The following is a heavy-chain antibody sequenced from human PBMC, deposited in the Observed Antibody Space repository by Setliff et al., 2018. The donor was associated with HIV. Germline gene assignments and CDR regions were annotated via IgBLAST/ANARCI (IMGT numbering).Heavy chain of an antibody. J-gene: IGHJ3*02. Sequence: GGSLRLSCAGSGFTFSAYSMNWVRQTPGKGLEWVAYISSSSSYTHYADSVKGRFTISRDNSKNTLYLQMNNLRADDTAVYYCAKGGVGYSTGWYSLAFDIWGQGTMVTVSS. V-gene: IGHV3-21*05. D-gene: IGHD6-19*01. CDR2: ISSSSSYT. CDR1: GFTFSAYS. CDR3: AKGGVGYSTGWYSLAFDI.